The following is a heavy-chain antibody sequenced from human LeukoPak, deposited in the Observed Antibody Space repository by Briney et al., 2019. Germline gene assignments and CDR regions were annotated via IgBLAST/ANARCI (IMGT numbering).Heavy chain of an antibody. D-gene: IGHD7-27*01. V-gene: IGHV4-59*08. CDR3: ARYDWGYYYYGMDV. J-gene: IGHJ6*02. Sequence: SETLSLTCTVSGGSISSYFWSWIRQPPGKGLEWIGYIYYSGSTNYNPSLKSRVTISVDTSKDQFSLKLSSVTAADTAVYYGARYDWGYYYYGMDVWGQGTTVTVSS. CDR2: IYYSGST. CDR1: GGSISSYF.